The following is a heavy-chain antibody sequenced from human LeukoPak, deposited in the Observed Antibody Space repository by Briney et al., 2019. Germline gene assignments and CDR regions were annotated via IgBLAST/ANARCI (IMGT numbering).Heavy chain of an antibody. V-gene: IGHV3-21*01. CDR1: GFTFSTFS. CDR3: ARDLVWFGEPKGYYNYMDV. J-gene: IGHJ6*03. CDR2: ISGRSNYI. Sequence: GGSLRLSCAASGFTFSTFSMNWVRQAPGKGLEWVSSISGRSNYIFYADSVKGRFTISRDNAKNSLYLQMNTLRAEDTAVYYCARDLVWFGEPKGYYNYMDVWGKGTTVTVSS. D-gene: IGHD3-10*01.